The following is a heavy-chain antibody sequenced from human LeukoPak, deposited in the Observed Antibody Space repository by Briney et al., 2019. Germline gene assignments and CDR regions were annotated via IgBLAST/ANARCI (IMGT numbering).Heavy chain of an antibody. V-gene: IGHV3-53*01. J-gene: IGHJ4*02. D-gene: IGHD3-16*01. CDR3: VREIGNSGNYD. CDR2: IYSGGST. Sequence: GGSLRLSCAASGFTVSSNYMSWVRQAPGKGLEWVSVIYSGGSTYYADSVKGRFTISRDNSKNTLYLQMNSLSAEDTAMYYCVREIGNSGNYDWGQGTLVTVSS. CDR1: GFTVSSNY.